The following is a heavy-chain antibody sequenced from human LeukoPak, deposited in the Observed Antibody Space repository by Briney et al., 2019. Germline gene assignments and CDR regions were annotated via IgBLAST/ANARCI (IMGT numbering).Heavy chain of an antibody. CDR2: INHSGST. J-gene: IGHJ4*02. CDR1: GGSISSSSYY. CDR3: ARDKGVERLGGVYFDS. V-gene: IGHV4-39*07. D-gene: IGHD1-26*01. Sequence: SETLSLTCTVSGGSISSSSYYWGWIRQPPGKGLEWIGEINHSGSTNYNPSLKSRVTMSVDTSKNQFSLILRSVTAADTAVYYCARDKGVERLGGVYFDSWGQGTLVIVSS.